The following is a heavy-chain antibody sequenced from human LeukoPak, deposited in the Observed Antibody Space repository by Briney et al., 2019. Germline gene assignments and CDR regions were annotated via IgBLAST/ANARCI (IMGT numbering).Heavy chain of an antibody. D-gene: IGHD3-3*01. V-gene: IGHV4-59*01. J-gene: IGHJ5*02. CDR3: ARSPGITIFGVVITNNWFDP. CDR1: GGPISSYY. Sequence: PSETLSLTCTVSGGPISSYYWSWIRQPPGKGLEWIGYIYYSGSTNYNPSLKSRVTISVDTSKNQFSLKLSSVTAANTAVYYCARSPGITIFGVVITNNWFDPWGQGTLVTVSS. CDR2: IYYSGST.